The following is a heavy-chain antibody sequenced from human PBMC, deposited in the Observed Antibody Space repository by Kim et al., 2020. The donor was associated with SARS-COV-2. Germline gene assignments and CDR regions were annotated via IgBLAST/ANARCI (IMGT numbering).Heavy chain of an antibody. CDR3: AREYSSFLRLEYYYGMDV. CDR2: TYYRSKWYN. Sequence: SQTLSLTCAISGDSVSSNSAAWNWIRQSPSRGLEWLGRTYYRSKWYNDYAVSVKSRITINQDTSKNQFSLQLNSVTPEDTAVYYCAREYSSFLRLEYYYGMDVWGQGTTVTVSS. V-gene: IGHV6-1*01. CDR1: GDSVSSNSAA. D-gene: IGHD6-6*01. J-gene: IGHJ6*02.